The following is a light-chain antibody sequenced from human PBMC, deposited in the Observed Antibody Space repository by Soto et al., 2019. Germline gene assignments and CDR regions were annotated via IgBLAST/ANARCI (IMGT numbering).Light chain of an antibody. Sequence: AIQMTQSPSSLSASVGDRVTISCRASQDIRNTLAWYQQKPGEATKLLIFAASNLHSAVTSRFSGSGSVTDFNLAITGLQPEDFATYYCLQYYNFSWTFGQGTKVDIK. V-gene: IGKV1-6*01. J-gene: IGKJ1*01. CDR3: LQYYNFSWT. CDR2: AAS. CDR1: QDIRNT.